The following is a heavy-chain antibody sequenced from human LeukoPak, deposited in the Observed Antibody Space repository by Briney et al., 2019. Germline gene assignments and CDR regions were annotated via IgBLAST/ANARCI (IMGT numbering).Heavy chain of an antibody. CDR1: GFTFSSYS. Sequence: GGSLRLSCAASGFTFSSYSMNWVRQAPGKGLEWVSSISSSSSYIYYADSVKGRFTISRDNAKNSLYLQMNSLRAEDTAVYYCASEVKVTTWLHWFDPWGQGTLVTVSS. CDR3: ASEVKVTTWLHWFDP. D-gene: IGHD4-17*01. CDR2: ISSSSSYI. V-gene: IGHV3-21*01. J-gene: IGHJ5*02.